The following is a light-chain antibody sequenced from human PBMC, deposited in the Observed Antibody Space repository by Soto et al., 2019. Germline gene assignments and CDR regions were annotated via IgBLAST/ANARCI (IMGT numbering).Light chain of an antibody. Sequence: IVLTQSPATLSLSPGERAPLSCRASQSVRSYLAWYQQKPGQAPRLLIYDASNSATDIPARFSGSGSGTDFTLTISSLEPEECAVYYCQQRSNWHSSVGPGPKVDIK. CDR2: DAS. CDR3: QQRSNWHSS. V-gene: IGKV3-11*01. J-gene: IGKJ3*01. CDR1: QSVRSY.